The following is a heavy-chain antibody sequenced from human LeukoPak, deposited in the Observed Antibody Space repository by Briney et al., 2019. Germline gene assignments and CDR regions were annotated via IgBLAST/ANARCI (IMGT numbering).Heavy chain of an antibody. CDR2: IYTSGST. V-gene: IGHV4-61*02. Sequence: SETLSLTCTVSGGSISSGSYYWSWIRQPAGKGLEWIGRIYTSGSTNYNPSLKSRVTISVDTSKNQFSLKLSSVTAADTAVYYCARGADYYGSGSYQYYFDYWGQGTLVTVSS. CDR1: GGSISSGSYY. CDR3: ARGADYYGSGSYQYYFDY. D-gene: IGHD3-10*01. J-gene: IGHJ4*02.